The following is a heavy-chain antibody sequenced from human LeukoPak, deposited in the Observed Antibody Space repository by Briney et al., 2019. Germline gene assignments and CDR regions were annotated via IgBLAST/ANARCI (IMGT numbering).Heavy chain of an antibody. V-gene: IGHV3-53*01. Sequence: GGSLRLSCAASGFTVRSNSMTWARQAPGRGLEWVSVIYSGGSTYYADSVSGRFTISRDESENTLFLQMTSLRVEDTALYYCARAREYCAGNGCYEYFQDWGQGTLVIVSS. CDR1: GFTVRSNS. J-gene: IGHJ1*01. D-gene: IGHD2-21*01. CDR3: ARAREYCAGNGCYEYFQD. CDR2: IYSGGST.